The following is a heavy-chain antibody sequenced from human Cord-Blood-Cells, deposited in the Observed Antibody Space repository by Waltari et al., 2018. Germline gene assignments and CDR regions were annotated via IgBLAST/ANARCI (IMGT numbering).Heavy chain of an antibody. Sequence: EVQLVESGGGLVQPGRSLRLSCTASGFTFGDYAMDWVRQAPGKGLEWVGFIRSKAYGGTTEYAASVKGRFTISRDDSKSIAYLQMNSLKTEDTAVYYCTRDQIVAHDYWGQGTLVTVSS. J-gene: IGHJ4*02. CDR2: IRSKAYGGTT. D-gene: IGHD5-12*01. CDR3: TRDQIVAHDY. V-gene: IGHV3-49*04. CDR1: GFTFGDYA.